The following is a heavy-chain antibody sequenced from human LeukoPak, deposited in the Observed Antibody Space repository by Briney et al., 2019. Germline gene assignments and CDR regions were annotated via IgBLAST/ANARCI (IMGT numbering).Heavy chain of an antibody. CDR2: ISAYNGNT. CDR3: ARDYRDAFDI. J-gene: IGHJ3*02. V-gene: IGHV1-18*01. CDR1: GGTFSSYA. Sequence: GASVKVSCKASGGTFSSYAISWVRQAPGQGLEWMGWISAYNGNTNYAQKLQGRVTMTTDTSTSTAYMELRSLRSDDTAVYYCARDYRDAFDIWGQGTMVTVSS. D-gene: IGHD4-11*01.